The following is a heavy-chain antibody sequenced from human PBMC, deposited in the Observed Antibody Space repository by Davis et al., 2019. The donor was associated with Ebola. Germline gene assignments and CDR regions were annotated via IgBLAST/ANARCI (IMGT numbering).Heavy chain of an antibody. CDR2: IFDNGNI. CDR3: ARHLPGGSRGYYYSGMDV. CDR1: GFTVSNNY. Sequence: GESLKISCAASGFTVSNNYMSWVRQAPGKGLEWVSTIFDNGNIYYADSVKGRFIISTDSSKNAVYLHISDVRVDDTADYYYARHLPGGSRGYYYSGMDVWGQGTTVTVSS. D-gene: IGHD3-10*01. V-gene: IGHV3-66*04. J-gene: IGHJ6*02.